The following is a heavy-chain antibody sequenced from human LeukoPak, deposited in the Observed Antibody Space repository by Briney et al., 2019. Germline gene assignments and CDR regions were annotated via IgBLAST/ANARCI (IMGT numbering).Heavy chain of an antibody. CDR2: ISSSSSYI. CDR3: ARDWPYYYDSSGYYSGAFDI. CDR1: GFTFSSYS. V-gene: IGHV3-21*01. J-gene: IGHJ3*02. D-gene: IGHD3-22*01. Sequence: GGSLRLSCAASGFTFSSYSMNWVRQAPGKGLEWVSSISSSSSYIYYADSVKGRFTISRDNAKNSLYLQMNSLRAEDTAVYYCARDWPYYYDSSGYYSGAFDIWGKGTMVTVSS.